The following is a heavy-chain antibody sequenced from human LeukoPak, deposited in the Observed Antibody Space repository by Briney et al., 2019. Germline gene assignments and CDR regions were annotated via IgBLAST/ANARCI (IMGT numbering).Heavy chain of an antibody. CDR2: INPSGGST. J-gene: IGHJ3*02. V-gene: IGHV1-46*01. CDR1: GYTFTSYY. Sequence: GASVKVSCKASGYTFTSYYMHWVRQAPGQGLEWMGIINPSGGSTSYAQKFQGRVTMTRDMFTSTVYMELSSLRSEDTAVYYCARDRGYYDSSGYTAFDIWGQGTMVTVSS. CDR3: ARDRGYYDSSGYTAFDI. D-gene: IGHD3-22*01.